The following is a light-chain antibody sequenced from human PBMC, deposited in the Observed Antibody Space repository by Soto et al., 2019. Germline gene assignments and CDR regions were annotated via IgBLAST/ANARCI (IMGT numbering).Light chain of an antibody. CDR1: QSISSY. J-gene: IGKJ3*01. Sequence: DIQMTQSPSSLSASVGDRVTITCRASQSISSYLNGYQQKPGKAPKLLIYAASSLQSGVPSRFSGRGSGTDFHLTISSLQPEDFATYYGQQSYSTPRFTFGPGTKVDIK. CDR2: AAS. CDR3: QQSYSTPRFT. V-gene: IGKV1-39*01.